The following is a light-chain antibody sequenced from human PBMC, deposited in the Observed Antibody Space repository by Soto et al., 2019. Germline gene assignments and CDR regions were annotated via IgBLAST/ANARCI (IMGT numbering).Light chain of an antibody. J-gene: IGLJ3*02. CDR2: EGI. Sequence: QSALTQPASVSGSPGQSITISCTGGSSDVGAYNLVSWYQQPPGNAPKLIIYEGIKRPSGVSNRFSGSKSGNTASLTISGLQAEDEADYYCCSFARGTTWVFGGGTKLTVL. CDR1: SSDVGAYNL. V-gene: IGLV2-23*01. CDR3: CSFARGTTWV.